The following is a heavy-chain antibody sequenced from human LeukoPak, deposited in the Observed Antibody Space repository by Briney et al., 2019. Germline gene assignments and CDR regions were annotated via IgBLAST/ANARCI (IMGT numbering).Heavy chain of an antibody. D-gene: IGHD6-19*01. CDR2: IGVGGVST. CDR1: EFSFSSYA. V-gene: IGHV3-23*01. J-gene: IGHJ4*02. Sequence: GGSLKPSCPASEFSFSSYAMSWFRKAPGKGLEWAPVIGVGGVSTYYADSVKGRFTISRDNSKGTLFLQMNSLRAEDTAVFYCAKDSDDSYGWFNFDSWGQGTLVTVSS. CDR3: AKDSDDSYGWFNFDS.